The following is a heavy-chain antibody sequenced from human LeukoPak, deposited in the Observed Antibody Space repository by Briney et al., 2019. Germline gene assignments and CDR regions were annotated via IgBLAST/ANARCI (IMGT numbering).Heavy chain of an antibody. CDR3: AKDLRDGYNYGYYFDY. CDR1: GFTFSSYG. D-gene: IGHD5-24*01. CDR2: IRYDGSNK. V-gene: IGHV3-30*02. Sequence: AGGSLRLSCAASGFTFSSYGMHWVRQAPGKGLEWVAFIRYDGSNKYYADSVKGRFTISRDNSKNTLYLQMNSLRAKDTGVYYCAKDLRDGYNYGYYFDYWGQGTLVTVSS. J-gene: IGHJ4*02.